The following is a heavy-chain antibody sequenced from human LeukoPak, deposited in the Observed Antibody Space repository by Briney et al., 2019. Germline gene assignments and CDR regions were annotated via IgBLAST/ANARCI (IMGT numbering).Heavy chain of an antibody. Sequence: EASVKVSCKTSGYTFSSYGITWVRQAPGQGLEWVGWIRGDNGDTNYAQKLQGRVTMTTGTSTSTAYMELRSLGSDETAVYYCARVGLLTGYYFFDYWGQGTLVTVSS. J-gene: IGHJ4*02. CDR3: ARVGLLTGYYFFDY. D-gene: IGHD3-9*01. CDR1: GYTFSSYG. CDR2: IRGDNGDT. V-gene: IGHV1-18*01.